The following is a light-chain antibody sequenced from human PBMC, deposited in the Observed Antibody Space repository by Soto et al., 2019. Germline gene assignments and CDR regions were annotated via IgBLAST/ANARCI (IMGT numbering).Light chain of an antibody. CDR2: GAS. J-gene: IGKJ2*01. V-gene: IGKV3-20*01. Sequence: EIVLTQSPGTLSLSPGERATLSCRASQSVSSSYLAWYQQKPGQAPRLLIYGASSRATGIPDRFSGSGSGTDFTLTISSLEPEYLAVYYCQQYGSSSYTFGQGTKLEIK. CDR1: QSVSSSY. CDR3: QQYGSSSYT.